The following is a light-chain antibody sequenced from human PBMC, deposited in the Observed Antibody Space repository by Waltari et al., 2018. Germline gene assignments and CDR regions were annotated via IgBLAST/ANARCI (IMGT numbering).Light chain of an antibody. CDR2: VNSDGSH. CDR1: SGHSSNI. CDR3: ETGGHGTWV. Sequence: QLVLTQSPSASAPLGASVKITCTLSSGHSSNIIAWLQQRPERGPRYLMKVNSDGSHSKGDDIPDRFAGSSSGAERYLTISSLQSEDEADYYCETGGHGTWVVGGGTKLTVL. J-gene: IGLJ3*02. V-gene: IGLV4-69*01.